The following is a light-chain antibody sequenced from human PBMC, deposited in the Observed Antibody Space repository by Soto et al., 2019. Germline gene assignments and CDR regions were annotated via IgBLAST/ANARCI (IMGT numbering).Light chain of an antibody. V-gene: IGKV3-15*01. Sequence: EVVVTQSQATLSVSPGERVTLSCRASQSIEPNLAWYQHIPGQAPRLLMYSASLRATGIPARFSGSGSGTQFPLTISSLQSEDVGIYYCQHNNNWPPEGTFCHRDRVDV. J-gene: IGKJ3*01. CDR1: QSIEPN. CDR2: SAS. CDR3: QHNNNWPPEGT.